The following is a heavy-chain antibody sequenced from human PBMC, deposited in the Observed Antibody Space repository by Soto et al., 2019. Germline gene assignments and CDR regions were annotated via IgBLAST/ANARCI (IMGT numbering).Heavy chain of an antibody. CDR1: GDSVSSNSGA. CDR3: TRDLGHWSATFDI. CDR2: TYYRSKWYN. D-gene: IGHD2-15*01. J-gene: IGHJ3*02. V-gene: IGHV6-1*01. Sequence: SQTLSLTCAISGDSVSSNSGAWNWIRQSPSRGLEWLARTYYRSKWYNDYAVSVKSRITINPDTSKNQFSLQLNSVTPEDTAVYYCTRDLGHWSATFDIWGQGTMVTVSS.